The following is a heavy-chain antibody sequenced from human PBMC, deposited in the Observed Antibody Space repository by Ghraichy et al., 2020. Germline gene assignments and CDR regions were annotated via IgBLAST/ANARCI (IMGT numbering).Heavy chain of an antibody. D-gene: IGHD2-21*02. CDR2: ISTSGGTT. Sequence: GGSLRLSCAASGFTFASYAMTWVRQAPGKGLEWVSAISTSGGTTYYADSVKGRFIVSRDNSKKTLHLEMDSLRPDDTAVHYCAKNRVSVTAPFDSWGQGALVTVSS. J-gene: IGHJ4*02. CDR1: GFTFASYA. CDR3: AKNRVSVTAPFDS. V-gene: IGHV3-23*01.